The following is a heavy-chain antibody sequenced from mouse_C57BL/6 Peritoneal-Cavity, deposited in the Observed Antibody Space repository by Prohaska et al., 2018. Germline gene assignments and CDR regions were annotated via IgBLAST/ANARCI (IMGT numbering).Heavy chain of an antibody. CDR2: IWRDGST. D-gene: IGHD2-4*01. Sequence: QVQLKESGPGLVAPSQSLSITCTVSGFSLTSNGVHWCRQPPGKGLEWLVVIWRDGSTTYNSALKSRLRISNDNSKSQVFLKMNRLQTDDTAMYYCARDYDWYFDVWGTGTTVTVSS. CDR1: GFSLTSNG. J-gene: IGHJ1*03. V-gene: IGHV2-6*03. CDR3: ARDYDWYFDV.